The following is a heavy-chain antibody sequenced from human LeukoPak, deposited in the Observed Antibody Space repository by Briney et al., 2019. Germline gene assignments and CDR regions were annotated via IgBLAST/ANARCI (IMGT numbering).Heavy chain of an antibody. J-gene: IGHJ4*02. CDR1: GYNFITYY. CDR3: ARRLGATQPYFDF. Sequence: GESLKISCKGSGYNFITYYIAWVRQMPGKGLECMGIIHPGDSETRYSPSFQGQVTISADKSISTAYLQWSGLKASDTAMYYCARRLGATQPYFDFWGQGALVTVSS. CDR2: IHPGDSET. D-gene: IGHD1-26*01. V-gene: IGHV5-51*01.